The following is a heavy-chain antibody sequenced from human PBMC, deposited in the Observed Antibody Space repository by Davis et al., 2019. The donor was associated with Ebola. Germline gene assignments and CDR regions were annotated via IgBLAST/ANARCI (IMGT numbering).Heavy chain of an antibody. V-gene: IGHV3-11*04. CDR3: ARGPNWSWPNSYFNH. CDR2: ISSSGSTI. Sequence: PGGSLRLSCAASGFTFSDYYMSWIRQAPGKGLEWVSYISSSGSTIYYADSVKGRFTISRDDAKNSLYLEMNSLRVEDTAVYYCARGPNWSWPNSYFNHWGQGTLVTVSS. J-gene: IGHJ4*02. CDR1: GFTFSDYY. D-gene: IGHD1-1*01.